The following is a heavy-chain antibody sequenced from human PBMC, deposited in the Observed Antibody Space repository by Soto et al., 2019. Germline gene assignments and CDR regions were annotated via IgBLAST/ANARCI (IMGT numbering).Heavy chain of an antibody. CDR3: ARDSSYGSGRFDY. D-gene: IGHD3-10*01. CDR1: GDSINSGDYY. V-gene: IGHV4-30-4*01. Sequence: SETLSLTCTVSGDSINSGDYYWSWIRQPPGKGLEWIGYIYYSGSTYYNPSLKSRVIISVDTSKNQFSLKLSSVTAADTAMYYCARDSSYGSGRFDYWGQGNLVT. CDR2: IYYSGST. J-gene: IGHJ4*02.